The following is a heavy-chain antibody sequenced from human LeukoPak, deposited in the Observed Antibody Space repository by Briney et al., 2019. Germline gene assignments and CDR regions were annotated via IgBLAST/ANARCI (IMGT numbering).Heavy chain of an antibody. J-gene: IGHJ4*02. CDR3: ARDGIRKGYYYGSGDY. D-gene: IGHD3-10*01. V-gene: IGHV3-23*01. Sequence: GGSLRLSCAASGFTFSSYAMSWVRQAPGKGLEWVSAISGSGGSTYYADSVKGRFTISRDNSKNTLYLQMNSLRAEDTAVYYCARDGIRKGYYYGSGDYWGQGTLVTVSS. CDR2: ISGSGGST. CDR1: GFTFSSYA.